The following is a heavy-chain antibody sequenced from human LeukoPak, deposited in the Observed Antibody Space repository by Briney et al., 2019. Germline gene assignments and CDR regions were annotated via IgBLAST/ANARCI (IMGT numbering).Heavy chain of an antibody. CDR3: ARAALLQLWCHWDVETPPMYV. CDR2: MNRNSGNT. V-gene: IGHV1-8*03. CDR1: GYTFTSYD. J-gene: IGHJ6*03. Sequence: ASVKVSCKASGYTFTSYDINWVRQATGQGLEWMGWMNRNSGNTGYAQKFRGRVTITSNTSISTAYMELSSLRSKDTAVYYCARAALLQLWCHWDVETPPMYVWGKGTTVTVSS. D-gene: IGHD5-18*01.